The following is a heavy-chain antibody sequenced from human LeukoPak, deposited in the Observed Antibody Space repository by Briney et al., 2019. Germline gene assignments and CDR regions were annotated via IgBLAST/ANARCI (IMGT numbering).Heavy chain of an antibody. Sequence: GGSLRLSCAASGFTFSSYGMYWVRQAPGKGLEWVSSISSSSSYIYYADSVKGRFTISRDNSKNTLYLQMNSLRAEDTAVYYCVRERGSIGTDLHFWGQGTLVTVSS. J-gene: IGHJ4*02. CDR3: VRERGSIGTDLHF. D-gene: IGHD1-1*01. CDR1: GFTFSSYG. V-gene: IGHV3-21*04. CDR2: ISSSSSYI.